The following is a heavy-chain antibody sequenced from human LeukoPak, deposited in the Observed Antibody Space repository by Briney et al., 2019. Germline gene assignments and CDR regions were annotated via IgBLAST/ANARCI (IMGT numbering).Heavy chain of an antibody. CDR1: GFTFSRYW. CDR3: AKDSDCSSTSCYSAEYFQH. D-gene: IGHD2-2*01. V-gene: IGHV3-7*01. CDR2: IKQDGSEK. J-gene: IGHJ1*01. Sequence: GGSLRLSCAASGFTFSRYWMNWVRQAPGKGLEWVANIKQDGSEKYYVDSVKGRFTISRDNSKNTLYLQMNSLRAEDTAVYYCAKDSDCSSTSCYSAEYFQHWGQGTLVTVSS.